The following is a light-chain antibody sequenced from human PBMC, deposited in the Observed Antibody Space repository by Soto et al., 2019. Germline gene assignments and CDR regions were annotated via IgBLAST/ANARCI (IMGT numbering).Light chain of an antibody. V-gene: IGKV3-11*01. CDR1: QSVSSS. CDR2: DAS. CDR3: QQRSSWPLT. Sequence: EIVLTQSPATLSVSPGERATLSCRASQSVSSSLAWYQQKPGQAPRLLIYDASNRATGIPARFSGSGAGTDFTLTISSLEPDDFAVYYCQQRSSWPLTFGGGTKVEIK. J-gene: IGKJ4*01.